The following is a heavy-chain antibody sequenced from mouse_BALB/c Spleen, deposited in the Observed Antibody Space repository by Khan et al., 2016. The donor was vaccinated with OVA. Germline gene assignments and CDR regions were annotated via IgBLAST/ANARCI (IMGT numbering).Heavy chain of an antibody. D-gene: IGHD1-1*01. V-gene: IGHV3-5*02. J-gene: IGHJ1*01. CDR3: ARDYGSLYWFFDV. Sequence: VQLKESGPGLVKPSQTVSLTCTVTGISITSGNYRWSWIRQFPGNKLEWIGNIYYSGTVTSNPSLTSRTTLTRATSKNQFFLEMNSLTAEDTATYYCARDYGSLYWFFDVWGAGTTVTVSS. CDR1: GISITSGNYR. CDR2: IYYSGTV.